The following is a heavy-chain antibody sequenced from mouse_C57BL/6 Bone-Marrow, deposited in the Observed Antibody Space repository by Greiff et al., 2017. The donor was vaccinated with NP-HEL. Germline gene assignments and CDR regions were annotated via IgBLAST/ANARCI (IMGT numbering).Heavy chain of an antibody. CDR2: IHPNSGST. Sequence: VQLQQPGAELVKPGASVKSSCKASGYTFTSYWMHWVKQRPGQGLEWIGMIHPNSGSTNYNEKFKSKATLTVDKSSSTAYMQLSSLTSEDSAVYYCAREGITTVVATKNYAMDYWGQGTSVTVSS. D-gene: IGHD1-1*01. V-gene: IGHV1-64*01. CDR1: GYTFTSYW. J-gene: IGHJ4*01. CDR3: AREGITTVVATKNYAMDY.